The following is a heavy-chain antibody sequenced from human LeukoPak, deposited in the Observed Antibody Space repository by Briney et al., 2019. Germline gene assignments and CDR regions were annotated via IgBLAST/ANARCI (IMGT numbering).Heavy chain of an antibody. Sequence: ASVKVSCKASGGTFSSYAINWVRQAPGQGLEWMGRSIPIFGITNYAQKLQGRVTITADKSTSTAYMELSSLSSADTAVYYCARDFPRHYDSGGYSHFDYWGQGTLVTVSS. CDR2: SIPIFGIT. D-gene: IGHD3-22*01. CDR3: ARDFPRHYDSGGYSHFDY. V-gene: IGHV1-69*04. J-gene: IGHJ4*02. CDR1: GGTFSSYA.